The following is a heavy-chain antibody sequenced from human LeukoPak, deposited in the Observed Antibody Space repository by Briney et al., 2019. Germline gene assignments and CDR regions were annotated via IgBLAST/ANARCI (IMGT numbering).Heavy chain of an antibody. CDR2: ISASGGST. Sequence: QSGGSLRLSCAASGFSFSTYAMSWVRQAPGKGLEWVSGISASGGSTYYADSVKGRFTISRDNSKNTLFLQMNSLRAEGTALYYCAKHYAKGDFFDHWGQGSLVTVSS. CDR3: AKHYAKGDFFDH. J-gene: IGHJ4*02. D-gene: IGHD3-16*01. CDR1: GFSFSTYA. V-gene: IGHV3-23*01.